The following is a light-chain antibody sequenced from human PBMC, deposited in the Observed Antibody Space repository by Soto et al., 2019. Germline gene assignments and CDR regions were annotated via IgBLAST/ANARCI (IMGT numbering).Light chain of an antibody. CDR3: QQYHSFSFT. V-gene: IGKV1-5*01. CDR2: DVF. Sequence: IQVTHSPSSLSASTGDRVTITCRASQSITYWLAWYQQKPGRAPKLLIYDVFNLQSGVPSRFSGSGSGTEFTLTISSLQPDDSATYYCQQYHSFSFTFGQGTRLEI. CDR1: QSITYW. J-gene: IGKJ5*01.